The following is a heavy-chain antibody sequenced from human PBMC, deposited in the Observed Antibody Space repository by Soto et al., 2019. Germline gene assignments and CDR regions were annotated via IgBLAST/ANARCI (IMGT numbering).Heavy chain of an antibody. J-gene: IGHJ4*02. V-gene: IGHV4-31*03. Sequence: PSETLSLTCTVSGGSISSGGYYWSWIRQHPWKGLEWIGYIYYSGSTYYNPSLKSRVTISVDTSKNQFSLKLSSVTAADTAVYYCARDSASNGRFDSWGQGXLVTVSS. CDR1: GGSISSGGYY. CDR2: IYYSGST. CDR3: ARDSASNGRFDS.